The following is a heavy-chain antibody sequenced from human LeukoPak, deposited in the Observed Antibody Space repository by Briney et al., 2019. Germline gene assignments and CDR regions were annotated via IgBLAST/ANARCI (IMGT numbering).Heavy chain of an antibody. CDR1: GFTFSSYS. J-gene: IGHJ4*02. V-gene: IGHV3-7*01. CDR3: ERDFKLVYGDPYHFDY. Sequence: GGSLRLSCAASGFTFSSYSMNWVRQAPGKGLEWVAYINQGGTEIYYADSVKGRFTISRDNAKNSLYLLLNSLRVKDTAVYYCERDFKLVYGDPYHFDYGGQGTLVTVSS. CDR2: INQGGTEI. D-gene: IGHD4-17*01.